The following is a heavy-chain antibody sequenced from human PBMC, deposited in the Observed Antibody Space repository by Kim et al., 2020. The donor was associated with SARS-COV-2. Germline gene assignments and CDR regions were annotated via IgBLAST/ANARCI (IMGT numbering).Heavy chain of an antibody. CDR2: IYTYGST. CDR1: GGSIRRSSHY. CDR3: TKPLATGYF. V-gene: IGHV4-39*01. Sequence: SPASTVSGGSIRRSSHYWVWMREPPRKALEFIGCIYTYGSTFFNPPRRSRLTMSQDTSKNPFSLRLSSVTAADTAVYYCTKPLATGYF. J-gene: IGHJ4*03.